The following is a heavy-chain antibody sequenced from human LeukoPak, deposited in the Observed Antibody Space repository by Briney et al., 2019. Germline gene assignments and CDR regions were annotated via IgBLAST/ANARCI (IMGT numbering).Heavy chain of an antibody. CDR1: GGSISSYY. V-gene: IGHV4-34*01. D-gene: IGHD1-26*01. CDR2: IDHSGST. J-gene: IGHJ4*02. CDR3: VIFIMGTTTTDY. Sequence: SETLSLTCTVSGGSISSYYWSWIRQPPGKGLEWIGEIDHSGSTKYNPSLKSRVTISVDTSKNQFSLSLSSVTDTAVYYCVIFIMGTTTTDYWGQGTLVTVSS.